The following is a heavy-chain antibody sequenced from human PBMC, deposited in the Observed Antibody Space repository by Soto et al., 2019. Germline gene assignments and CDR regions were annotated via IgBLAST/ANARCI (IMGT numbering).Heavy chain of an antibody. CDR2: ISAGGSDT. J-gene: IGHJ4*02. CDR3: ASVPIWCGSSSCYTEGFDS. D-gene: IGHD2-2*01. CDR1: GFVFSDYA. Sequence: EVQLLDSGGGWVQPGGSLRLSCVASGFVFSDYAMSWVRQAPEKGLEWVSAISAGGSDTYYADSVKGRFTVSRVNSKNTLYLQMNTLRAEDTAIYYCASVPIWCGSSSCYTEGFDSWGQGTLVTVSS. V-gene: IGHV3-23*01.